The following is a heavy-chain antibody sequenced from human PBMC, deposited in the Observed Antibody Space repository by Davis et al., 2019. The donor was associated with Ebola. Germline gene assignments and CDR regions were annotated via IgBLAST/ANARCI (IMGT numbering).Heavy chain of an antibody. D-gene: IGHD3-10*01. V-gene: IGHV3-7*01. Sequence: PGGSLRLSCAASGFTFSSYWMSWVRQAPGKGLEWVANIKQDGSEKYYVDSVKGRFTISRDNAKNSLYLQMNSLRHEDTAVYHCATYGPMSVYWGQGTLVTVSS. J-gene: IGHJ4*02. CDR1: GFTFSSYW. CDR3: ATYGPMSVY. CDR2: IKQDGSEK.